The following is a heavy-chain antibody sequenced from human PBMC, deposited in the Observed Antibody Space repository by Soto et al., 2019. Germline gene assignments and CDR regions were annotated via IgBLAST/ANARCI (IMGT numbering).Heavy chain of an antibody. D-gene: IGHD6-13*01. CDR1: GYTFTSNY. Sequence: GASVKVSSKASGYTFTSNYMHSVRQAPEQGLEWMGIINPSGGSTSYAQKFQGRVTMTRDTSTSTVYMELSSLRSEDTAVYYCARSDLSSSFSYYYYGMDVWGQGTTVTV. J-gene: IGHJ6*02. V-gene: IGHV1-46*01. CDR2: INPSGGST. CDR3: ARSDLSSSFSYYYYGMDV.